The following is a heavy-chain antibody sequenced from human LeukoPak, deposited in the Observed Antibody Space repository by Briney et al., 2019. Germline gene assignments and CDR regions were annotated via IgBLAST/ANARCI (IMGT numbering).Heavy chain of an antibody. CDR1: GFTFSSAG. CDR2: INGDGSTI. CDR3: AKGGDRESYSRTFHDY. D-gene: IGHD1-26*01. Sequence: GGSLRLSCVASGFTFSSAGVRWVRHAPGKGLEWVSRINGDGSTINYADSVKGRFTISRDNSKNTLYLQMNSLRAEDTAVYYCAKGGDRESYSRTFHDYWGQATLVTASS. V-gene: IGHV3-74*01. J-gene: IGHJ4*02.